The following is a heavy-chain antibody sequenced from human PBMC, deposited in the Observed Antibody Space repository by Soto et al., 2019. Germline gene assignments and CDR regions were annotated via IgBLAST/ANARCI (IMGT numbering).Heavy chain of an antibody. CDR1: GNTFTNFG. V-gene: IGHV1-18*01. CDR3: ARVIPGAEAWFHP. Sequence: QVQLVQSGAEVKKPGASLKVSCSASGNTFTNFGVTWVRQAPGQGLEWMGWISPYTDDPSYAQKFQGRVTMTIDTSTSTAYLDLRSLTSDDTAVYYCARVIPGAEAWFHPWGQGTLVTVSS. D-gene: IGHD2-2*01. J-gene: IGHJ5*02. CDR2: ISPYTDDP.